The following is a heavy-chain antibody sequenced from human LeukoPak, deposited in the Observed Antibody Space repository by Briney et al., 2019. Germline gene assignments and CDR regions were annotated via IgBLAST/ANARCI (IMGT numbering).Heavy chain of an antibody. CDR1: GYTFTGKY. CDR3: ARDIVSTTGPFFD. D-gene: IGHD5/OR15-5a*01. V-gene: IGHV1-2*02. J-gene: IGHJ4*02. Sequence: ASVKVSCKASGYTFTGKYIHWVRQAPGQGLEWMGWINPNSGATTYAQKFQGRVTLTRDTSLSTAYMDLSRLTSDDTALYYCARDIVSTTGPFFDWGQGALVTVSS. CDR2: INPNSGAT.